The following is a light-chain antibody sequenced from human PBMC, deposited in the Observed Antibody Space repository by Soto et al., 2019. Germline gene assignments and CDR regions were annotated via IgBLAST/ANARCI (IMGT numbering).Light chain of an antibody. V-gene: IGKV3-20*01. CDR3: QQYGSSGT. CDR1: QSVSNNY. CDR2: SAS. Sequence: EIVLTQSPGTLSLSPGERATLSCRASQSVSNNYLAWYQQKPGQAPRLLIYSASNRATGIPDRFSGSGSGTDFTLTNSRLEPEDFAVYYCQQYGSSGTFGQGTK. J-gene: IGKJ1*01.